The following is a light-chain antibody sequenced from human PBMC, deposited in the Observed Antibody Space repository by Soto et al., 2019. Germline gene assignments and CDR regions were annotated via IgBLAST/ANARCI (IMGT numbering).Light chain of an antibody. V-gene: IGLV2-8*01. CDR2: EVN. Sequence: QSALTQPPSASGSPGQSVSISCTGTSSDIGAYNYVSWYQQHPGKAPKLLIYEVNYRPSGGSDRFSGSKSGNKASLTVSGLQAEDEADYYCSSYGGSNNLLFGGGTKLTVL. J-gene: IGLJ2*01. CDR1: SSDIGAYNY. CDR3: SSYGGSNNLL.